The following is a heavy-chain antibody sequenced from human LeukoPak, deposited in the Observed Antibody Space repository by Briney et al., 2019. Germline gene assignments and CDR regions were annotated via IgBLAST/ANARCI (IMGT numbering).Heavy chain of an antibody. CDR2: ISSGSGSI. CDR3: ARMRSGRDLDY. J-gene: IGHJ4*02. CDR1: GSTLSGYS. V-gene: IGHV3-48*04. Sequence: PGGSLRLSCAASGSTLSGYSRNWVRQAPGKGLEWISYISSGSGSIYYADSVKGRFTISRDNAENSMSLQMNSLRVEDTAVYYCARMRSGRDLDYWGQGTLVTVSS. D-gene: IGHD1-26*01.